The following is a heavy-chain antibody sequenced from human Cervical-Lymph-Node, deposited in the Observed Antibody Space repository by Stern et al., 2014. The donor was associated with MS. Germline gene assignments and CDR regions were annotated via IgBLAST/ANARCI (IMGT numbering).Heavy chain of an antibody. CDR1: GYRFINYW. V-gene: IGHV5-51*01. Sequence: EVQLVQSGAEVKKPGESLKISCKASGYRFINYWIAWVRQMPGKGLEWMGIIYAGDSETRYSPSFQGQVTISVDKSINTAYLQWSSLKASDTAMYYCAREGILGFGETYHYYGMDVWGQGTTVIVSS. CDR2: IYAGDSET. J-gene: IGHJ6*02. D-gene: IGHD3-10*01. CDR3: AREGILGFGETYHYYGMDV.